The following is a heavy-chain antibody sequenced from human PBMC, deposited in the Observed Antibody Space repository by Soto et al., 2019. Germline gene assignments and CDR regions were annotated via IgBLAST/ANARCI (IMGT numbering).Heavy chain of an antibody. CDR3: VKDSSSSRRLFDY. V-gene: IGHV3-64D*08. CDR2: ISSNGGST. J-gene: IGHJ4*02. Sequence: PGGSLRLSCSASGLTFSSYAMHWVRQAPGKGLEYVSAISSNGGSTYYADSVKGRFTISRDNSKNTLYLQMSSLRAEDTAVYYCVKDSSSSRRLFDYWGQGTLVTVSS. D-gene: IGHD6-13*01. CDR1: GLTFSSYA.